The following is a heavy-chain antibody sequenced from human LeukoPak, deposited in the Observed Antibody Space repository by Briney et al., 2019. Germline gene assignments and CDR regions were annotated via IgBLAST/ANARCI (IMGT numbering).Heavy chain of an antibody. V-gene: IGHV3-30*04. D-gene: IGHD1-1*01. J-gene: IGHJ4*02. CDR1: GFTFSSYA. CDR2: ISYDGSNK. CDR3: ARGTATYFDY. Sequence: GGSLRLSCAASGFTFSSYAMHWVRQAPGKGLEWVAVISYDGSNKYYADSVKGRFTISRDNSKNTLYLQMNSLRAEDTAVYYCARGTATYFDYWGQGTLVTVSS.